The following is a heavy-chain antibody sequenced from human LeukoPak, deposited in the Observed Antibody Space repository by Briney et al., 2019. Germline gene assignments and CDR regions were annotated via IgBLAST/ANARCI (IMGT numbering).Heavy chain of an antibody. D-gene: IGHD3-16*02. CDR3: ARDLGDYVWGSYRQGDVDY. V-gene: IGHV1-69*01. CDR1: GGTFSSYA. J-gene: IGHJ4*02. Sequence: SVKASCKASGGTFSSYAISWVRQAPGQGLEWMGGIIPIFGTANYAQKFQGRVTITADESTSTAYMELSSLRSEDTAVYYCARDLGDYVWGSYRQGDVDYWGQGTLVTVSS. CDR2: IIPIFGTA.